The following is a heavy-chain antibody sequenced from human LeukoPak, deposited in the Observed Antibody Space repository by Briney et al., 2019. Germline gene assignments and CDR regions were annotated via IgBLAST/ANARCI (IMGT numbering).Heavy chain of an antibody. CDR3: ARVGYDFWSGYYYYYYMDV. CDR2: IYYSGST. D-gene: IGHD3-3*01. V-gene: IGHV4-59*01. Sequence: PSETLSLTCTVSGGSISSYYWSWIRQPPGKGLEWIGDIYYSGSTNYNPSLKSRVTISVDTSKNQFSLKLSSVTAADTAVYYCARVGYDFWSGYYYYYYMDVWGKGTTVTVSS. CDR1: GGSISSYY. J-gene: IGHJ6*03.